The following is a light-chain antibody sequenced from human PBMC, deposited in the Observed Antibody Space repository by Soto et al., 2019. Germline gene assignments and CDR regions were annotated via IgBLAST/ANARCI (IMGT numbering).Light chain of an antibody. CDR2: GAS. V-gene: IGKV3-20*01. CDR3: QQYGVPPFN. CDR1: QAVISGY. Sequence: EIVLTQSPGALSLSPGEGATLSCRASQAVISGYLAWYQQKPGQAPRLLMYGASSRPTGISDRFSGGGSGTEFTLTISSLEPEDVALYYCQQYGVPPFNFGQGTKLQIK. J-gene: IGKJ2*01.